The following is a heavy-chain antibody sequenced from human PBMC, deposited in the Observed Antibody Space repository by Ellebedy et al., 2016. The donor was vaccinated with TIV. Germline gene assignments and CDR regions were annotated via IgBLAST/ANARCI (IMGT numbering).Heavy chain of an antibody. CDR3: ARGTVPVGLSCMDV. V-gene: IGHV3-30*04. CDR1: GFTFRSYA. J-gene: IGHJ6*02. Sequence: PGGSLRLSCAASGFTFRSYAMHWVRQTPGKGLEWVTVISYDGRNKYYADSVKGRFTISRDNSKNTMYLQMNSLRAEDMAMYYCARGTVPVGLSCMDVWGQGTTVTVSS. D-gene: IGHD3-10*01. CDR2: ISYDGRNK.